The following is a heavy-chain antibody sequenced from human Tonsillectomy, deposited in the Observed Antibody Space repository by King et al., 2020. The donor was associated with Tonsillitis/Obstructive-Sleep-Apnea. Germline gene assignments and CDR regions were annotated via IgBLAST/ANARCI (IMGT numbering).Heavy chain of an antibody. CDR2: IYHSGST. D-gene: IGHD2-21*02. J-gene: IGHJ1*01. V-gene: IGHV4-59*01. CDR1: GGSMRSFY. CDR3: ARMGGSYYGSATYYPEYFQH. Sequence: VQLQESGPGLVKPSETVSLTCTVSGGSMRSFYWSWIRQPPGKGREWIGNIYHSGSTKYNPALKSRVIISVDTSKNQFSLKLTSVTAADTAGYYCARMGGSYYGSATYYPEYFQHWGQGSLVTVSS.